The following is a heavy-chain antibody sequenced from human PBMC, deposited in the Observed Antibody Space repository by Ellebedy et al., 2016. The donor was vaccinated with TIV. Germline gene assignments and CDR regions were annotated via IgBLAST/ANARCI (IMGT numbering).Heavy chain of an antibody. CDR1: RFTFSIFG. D-gene: IGHD5-12*01. Sequence: GGSLRLXXAASRFTFSIFGLHWVRQAPGKGLEWVALISSDGRKKYYADSVRGRFTISRDNSKNTLYLQMDSLRVEDTAIYYCAKDLHGYDYYYFYYMDVWGKGTTVTVSS. CDR2: ISSDGRKK. CDR3: AKDLHGYDYYYFYYMDV. J-gene: IGHJ6*03. V-gene: IGHV3-30*18.